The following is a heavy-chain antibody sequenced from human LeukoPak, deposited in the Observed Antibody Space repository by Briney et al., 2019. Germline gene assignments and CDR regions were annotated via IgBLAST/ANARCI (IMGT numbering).Heavy chain of an antibody. CDR1: GFTFSSYS. Sequence: GGSLRLSCAASGFTFSSYSMNWVRQAPGEGLEWVSSISSSSSYIYYADSVKGRFTISRDNAKNSLYLQMNSLRAEDTAMYYCAREEGGKLGIDYYFDYWGQGTLVTVSS. J-gene: IGHJ4*02. D-gene: IGHD7-27*01. CDR2: ISSSSSYI. V-gene: IGHV3-21*06. CDR3: AREEGGKLGIDYYFDY.